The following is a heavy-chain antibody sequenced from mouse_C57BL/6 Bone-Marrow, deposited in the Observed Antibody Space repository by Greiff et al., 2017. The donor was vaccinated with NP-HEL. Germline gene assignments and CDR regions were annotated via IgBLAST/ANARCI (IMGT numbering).Heavy chain of an antibody. D-gene: IGHD1-1*01. V-gene: IGHV1-19*01. J-gene: IGHJ1*03. Sequence: VQLQQSGPVLVKPGASVKMSCKASGYTFTDYYMNWVKQSHGKSLEWIGVINPYNGGTSYNQKFKGKATLTVDKSSSTAYMELNSLTSEDSAVYYCARSPTVVARYWYFDVWGTGTTVTVSS. CDR1: GYTFTDYY. CDR3: ARSPTVVARYWYFDV. CDR2: INPYNGGT.